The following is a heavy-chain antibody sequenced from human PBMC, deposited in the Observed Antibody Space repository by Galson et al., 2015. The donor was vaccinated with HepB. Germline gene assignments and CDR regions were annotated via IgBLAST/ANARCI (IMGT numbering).Heavy chain of an antibody. V-gene: IGHV3-30*18. CDR2: ISYDGSNK. Sequence: SLRLSCAASGFTFSSYGMHWVRQAPGKGLEWVAVISYDGSNKYYADSVKGRFTISRDNSKNTLYLQMNSLRAEDTAVYYCAKDQGVYSSGWYIPHYRGQGTLVTVSS. CDR3: AKDQGVYSSGWYIPHY. CDR1: GFTFSSYG. D-gene: IGHD6-19*01. J-gene: IGHJ4*02.